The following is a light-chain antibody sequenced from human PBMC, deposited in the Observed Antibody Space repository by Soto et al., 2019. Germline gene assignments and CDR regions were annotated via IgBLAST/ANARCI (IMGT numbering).Light chain of an antibody. CDR2: DAS. CDR1: QTISSW. CDR3: QQYNSLWT. J-gene: IGKJ1*01. Sequence: DVQMTPSPCTVAGSGGDVVIIACRASQTISSWLAWYQQKPGKAPKLLIYDASSLESGVPSRFSGSGSGTEFTLTLSGLQPDDFATYYCQQYNSLWTFGQGTKVDIK. V-gene: IGKV1-5*01.